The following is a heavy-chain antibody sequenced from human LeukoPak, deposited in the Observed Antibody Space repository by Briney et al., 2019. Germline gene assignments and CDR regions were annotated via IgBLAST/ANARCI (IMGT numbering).Heavy chain of an antibody. CDR1: GASMTNYY. CDR2: IYYSGST. D-gene: IGHD6-6*01. Sequence: PSETLSLTCTVSGASMTNYYWSWIRQPPGRGLEWIGYIYYSGSTNSNASLKSRVTIFVDPSKNQFSLRLSSVTAADTAVYYCARHRAYSYSSPFDIWGQGTMVTVSS. J-gene: IGHJ3*02. CDR3: ARHRAYSYSSPFDI. V-gene: IGHV4-59*08.